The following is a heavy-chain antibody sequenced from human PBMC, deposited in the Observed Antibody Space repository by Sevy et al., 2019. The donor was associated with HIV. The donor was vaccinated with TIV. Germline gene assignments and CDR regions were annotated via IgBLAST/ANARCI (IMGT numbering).Heavy chain of an antibody. V-gene: IGHV4-59*01. CDR1: GDSISGYY. CDR2: FFYSGST. CDR3: ARGIAAPRGMDV. D-gene: IGHD6-13*01. Sequence: SETLSLTCTVSGDSISGYYWSWIRQPPGKGLEWIGYFFYSGSTNYNPSLKSRVTISVDTTRNQVSLKVRTVTAADTAVYYCARGIAAPRGMDVWGQGTTVTVSS. J-gene: IGHJ6*02.